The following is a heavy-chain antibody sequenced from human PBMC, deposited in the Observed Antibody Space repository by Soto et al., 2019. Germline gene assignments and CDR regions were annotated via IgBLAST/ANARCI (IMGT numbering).Heavy chain of an antibody. J-gene: IGHJ3*02. CDR2: IKSKTDGGTT. D-gene: IGHD3-3*01. CDR3: TTDENDFWSGYWVMSAFDI. Sequence: GGSLRLSCAASGFTFSNAWMNWVRQAPGKGLEWVGRIKSKTDGGTTDYAAPVKGRFTISRDDSKNTLYLQMNSLKTEDTAVYYCTTDENDFWSGYWVMSAFDIWGQGTMVTVSS. CDR1: GFTFSNAW. V-gene: IGHV3-15*07.